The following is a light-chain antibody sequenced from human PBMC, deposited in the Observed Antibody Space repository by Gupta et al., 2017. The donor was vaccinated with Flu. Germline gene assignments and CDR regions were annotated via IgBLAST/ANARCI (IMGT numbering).Light chain of an antibody. Sequence: ITISCTGTSSDVGGFNNVSWYLQHPGKAPKLIIYEVNNRPSGVSNRFSGSKSGNTASLTISGLQAEDEADYYCTSYTSSTALYAFGTGTKVTVL. CDR2: EVN. CDR1: SSDVGGFNN. J-gene: IGLJ1*01. V-gene: IGLV2-14*01. CDR3: TSYTSSTALYA.